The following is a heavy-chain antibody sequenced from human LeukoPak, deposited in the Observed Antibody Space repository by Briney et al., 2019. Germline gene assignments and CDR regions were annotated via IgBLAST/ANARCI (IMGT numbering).Heavy chain of an antibody. J-gene: IGHJ4*02. D-gene: IGHD1-26*01. CDR1: GFTFSNYW. V-gene: IGHV3-7*01. CDR3: ARREWDLSYFDY. Sequence: GGSLRLSCAASGFTFSNYWMSWVRQAQGKGLEGVANIKQDGSEKHYVDSVKGRFTISRDNSKNTLYLHMGSLRPEDMAVYFCARREWDLSYFDYWGQGALVTVSS. CDR2: IKQDGSEK.